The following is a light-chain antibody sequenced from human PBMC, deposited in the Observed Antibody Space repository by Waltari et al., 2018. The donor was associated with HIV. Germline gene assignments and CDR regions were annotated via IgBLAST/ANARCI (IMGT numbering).Light chain of an antibody. V-gene: IGLV1-44*01. Sequence: QSVLTKPPPASGTPGQRVTISCSGRSSTTGSKPVNWYQQFQETAPKPPIYSNNKRPSGVPDRFSGSKSGTSASLAISGLQSEDEADYYCAVWDDSLNGWVFGGGTKLTVL. CDR1: SSTTGSKP. CDR3: AVWDDSLNGWV. CDR2: SNN. J-gene: IGLJ3*02.